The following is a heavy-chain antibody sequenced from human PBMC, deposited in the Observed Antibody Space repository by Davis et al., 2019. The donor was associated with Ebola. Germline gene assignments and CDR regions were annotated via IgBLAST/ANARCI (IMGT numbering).Heavy chain of an antibody. D-gene: IGHD3-3*01. Sequence: SQTLSLTCAVYSGSFSGYYWSWIRQPPGKGLEWIGEINHSGSTNYNPSLKSRVTISVDTSKNQFSLKLSAVTAADTAVYYCASSIFGVVISPHYFDYWGQGTLVTVSP. V-gene: IGHV4-34*01. J-gene: IGHJ4*02. CDR2: INHSGST. CDR3: ASSIFGVVISPHYFDY. CDR1: SGSFSGYY.